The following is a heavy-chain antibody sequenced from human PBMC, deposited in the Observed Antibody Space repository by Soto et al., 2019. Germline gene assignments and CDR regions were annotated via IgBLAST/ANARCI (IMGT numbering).Heavy chain of an antibody. CDR2: INHSGST. D-gene: IGHD3-3*01. CDR3: ARVPIRITIFGVVTPGYYFDY. CDR1: GGSFSGYY. Sequence: QVQLQQWGAGLLKPSETLSLTCAVYGGSFSGYYWSWIRQPPGKGREWIGEINHSGSTNYNPSLKSRVTISVDTSKNQFSLKLSSVTAADTAVYYCARVPIRITIFGVVTPGYYFDYWGQGTLVTVSS. V-gene: IGHV4-34*01. J-gene: IGHJ4*02.